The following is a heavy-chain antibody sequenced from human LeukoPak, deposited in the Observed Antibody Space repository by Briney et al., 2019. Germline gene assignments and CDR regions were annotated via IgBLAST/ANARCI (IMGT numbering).Heavy chain of an antibody. CDR3: AKEGGTYYDFWSGYSYHPYFDY. CDR2: ISGSGGIT. Sequence: GGSLRLSCAASGFSFSSYAMGWVRQAPGKGLEWVSSISGSGGITYYADSVKGRFTISRDNSKNTLYLQMNSLRAEDTAVYYCAKEGGTYYDFWSGYSYHPYFDYWGQGTLVTVSS. CDR1: GFSFSSYA. D-gene: IGHD3-3*01. V-gene: IGHV3-23*01. J-gene: IGHJ4*02.